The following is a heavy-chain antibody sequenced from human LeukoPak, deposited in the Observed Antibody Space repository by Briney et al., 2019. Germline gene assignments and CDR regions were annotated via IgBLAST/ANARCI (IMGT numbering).Heavy chain of an antibody. J-gene: IGHJ4*02. CDR3: AKAADRNFVVVVAATSDPLDY. Sequence: GGSLRLSCAASGFTFSSYAMSWVRQAPGKGLEWVSAISGSGGSTYYADSVKGRFTISRDNSKNTLYLQMNSLRAEDTAVYYCAKAADRNFVVVVAATSDPLDYWGQGTLVTVSS. CDR1: GFTFSSYA. V-gene: IGHV3-23*01. D-gene: IGHD2-15*01. CDR2: ISGSGGST.